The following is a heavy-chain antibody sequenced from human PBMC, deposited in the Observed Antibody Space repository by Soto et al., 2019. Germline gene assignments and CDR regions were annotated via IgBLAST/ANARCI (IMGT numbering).Heavy chain of an antibody. CDR3: ARGRIFGVVISHYGMDV. J-gene: IGHJ6*02. V-gene: IGHV1-2*02. Sequence: GASVKVSCKASGYTFTGYYMHWVRQAPGQGLEWMGWINPNSGGTNYAQKFQGRVTMTRDTSISTAYMELSRLRSDDTAVYYCARGRIFGVVISHYGMDVWGQGTTVTVSS. CDR1: GYTFTGYY. CDR2: INPNSGGT. D-gene: IGHD3-3*01.